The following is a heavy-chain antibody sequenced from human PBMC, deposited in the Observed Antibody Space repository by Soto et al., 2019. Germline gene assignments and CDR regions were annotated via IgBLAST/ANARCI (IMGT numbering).Heavy chain of an antibody. J-gene: IGHJ4*02. D-gene: IGHD3-22*01. CDR3: ARDFNGYYNDFLDSGQPFDY. Sequence: GGSLRLSCATSGFSFGDYAMTWVRQAPGKGLEWVGFIRSNTYGGTIQYAASVKGRFAISRDDSESIAYLQMDSLKTDDTAVYYCARDFNGYYNDFLDSGQPFDYWGQGTLVTV. CDR1: GFSFGDYA. CDR2: IRSNTYGGTI. V-gene: IGHV3-49*04.